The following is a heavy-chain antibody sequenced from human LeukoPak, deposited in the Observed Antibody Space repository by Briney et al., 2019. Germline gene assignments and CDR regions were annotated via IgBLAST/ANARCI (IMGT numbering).Heavy chain of an antibody. CDR1: GGSISSYY. J-gene: IGHJ6*03. CDR2: IYYSGST. CDR3: TKGGGDYYYYYYMDV. Sequence: PSETLSLTCSVSGGSISSYYWSWIRQPPGKGLEWIGYIYYSGSTKYNPSLKSRVTISVDTSKNQFSLKLSSVTAADTAVYYCTKGGGDYYYYYYMDVWGKGTTVTVSS. D-gene: IGHD2-21*02. V-gene: IGHV4-59*01.